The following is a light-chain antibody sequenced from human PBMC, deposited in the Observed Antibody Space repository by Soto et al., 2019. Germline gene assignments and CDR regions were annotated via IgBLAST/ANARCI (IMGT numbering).Light chain of an antibody. V-gene: IGLV2-14*01. Sequence: QSALTQPASVSGSPGQSITIACTGTSSDIGAYKYVSWYQQHPGKAPKLIILEVVNRPSWVSDRFSGSKSGNTASLTISGLQADDEADYYCSSYSSSTTVLFGGGTKLTVL. CDR3: SSYSSSTTVL. J-gene: IGLJ2*01. CDR2: EVV. CDR1: SSDIGAYKY.